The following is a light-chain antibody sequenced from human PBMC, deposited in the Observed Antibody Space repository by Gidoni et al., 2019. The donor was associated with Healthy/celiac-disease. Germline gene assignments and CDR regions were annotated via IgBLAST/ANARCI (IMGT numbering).Light chain of an antibody. V-gene: IGKV1-39*01. Sequence: DIQMTQSPSSLSASVGDRVTITCRASQGISSYLNWYQQKPGKAPKLLIYAASSLQSGVPSRFSGSGSGTDFTLTISSLQPEDFATYYCQQSYSTPLSSFGQGTKLEIK. J-gene: IGKJ2*04. CDR3: QQSYSTPLSS. CDR2: AAS. CDR1: QGISSY.